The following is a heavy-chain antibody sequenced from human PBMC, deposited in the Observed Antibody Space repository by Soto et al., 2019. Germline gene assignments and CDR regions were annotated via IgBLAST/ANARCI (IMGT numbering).Heavy chain of an antibody. CDR2: INHSGST. CDR3: ARGRNAYYYYYGMDV. Sequence: SETLSLTCAVYVGSFSGYYWSWIRQPPGKGLEWIGEINHSGSTNYNPSLKSRVTISVDTSKNQFSLKLSSVTAADTAVYYCARGRNAYYYYYGMDVWGQGTTVTVSS. CDR1: VGSFSGYY. V-gene: IGHV4-34*01. J-gene: IGHJ6*02.